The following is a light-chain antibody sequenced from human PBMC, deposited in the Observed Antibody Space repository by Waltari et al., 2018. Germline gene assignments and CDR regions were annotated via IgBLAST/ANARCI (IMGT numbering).Light chain of an antibody. CDR3: MQRIEFPYT. V-gene: IGKV2-40*01. CDR2: TLS. CDR1: QSLFDRDDGNTY. J-gene: IGKJ2*01. Sequence: DIVMTQTPLSLPVTPGEPASIPCRSRQSLFDRDDGNTYLDWYLQKPGQSPHLLISTLSYRASGVPDRFSVSGSGTDFTLEITRVEAEDVGIYYCMQRIEFPYTFGQGTKLEIK.